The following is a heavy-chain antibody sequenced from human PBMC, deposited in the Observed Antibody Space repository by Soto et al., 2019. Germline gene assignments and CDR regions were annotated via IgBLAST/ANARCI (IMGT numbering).Heavy chain of an antibody. D-gene: IGHD3-3*01. CDR2: IYSGGST. V-gene: IGHV3-53*01. CDR1: GFTVSSNY. J-gene: IGHJ2*01. Sequence: GGSLRLSCAASGFTVSSNYMSWVRQAPGKGLEWVSVIYSGGSTYYADSAKGRFTISRDNSKNTLYLQMNSLRAEDAAVYYCARWVTPGTIFGVVIITSYWYFDLWGRGTLVTVSS. CDR3: ARWVTPGTIFGVVIITSYWYFDL.